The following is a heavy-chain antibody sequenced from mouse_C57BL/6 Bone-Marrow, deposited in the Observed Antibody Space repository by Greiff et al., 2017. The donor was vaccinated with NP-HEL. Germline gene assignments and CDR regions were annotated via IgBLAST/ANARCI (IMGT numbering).Heavy chain of an antibody. J-gene: IGHJ4*01. Sequence: VQLQQPGAELVRPGASVTLSCKASGYTFTDYEMHWVKQTPVHGLEWIGAIDPETGGTAYNQKFKGKAILTADKSSSTAYMELRSLTSEDSAVYYCTREDYGGFRDYWGQGTSVTVSS. V-gene: IGHV1-15*01. CDR2: IDPETGGT. D-gene: IGHD2-4*01. CDR3: TREDYGGFRDY. CDR1: GYTFTDYE.